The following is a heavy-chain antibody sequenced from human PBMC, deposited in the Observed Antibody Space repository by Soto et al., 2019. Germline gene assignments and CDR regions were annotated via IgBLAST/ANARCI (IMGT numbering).Heavy chain of an antibody. CDR3: ARRGTVVVAVDY. CDR1: GGSISTNSYD. Sequence: QLQLQESGPGLVKPSETLSLTCTVSGGSISTNSYDWGWIRQPPGKGLEWLASIFYTGSTYYNPSLKSGVTLPVHTSKNQFSLKLSSVTATDTAVYYCARRGTVVVAVDYWGQGTLVTVSS. D-gene: IGHD6-19*01. V-gene: IGHV4-39*01. CDR2: IFYTGST. J-gene: IGHJ4*02.